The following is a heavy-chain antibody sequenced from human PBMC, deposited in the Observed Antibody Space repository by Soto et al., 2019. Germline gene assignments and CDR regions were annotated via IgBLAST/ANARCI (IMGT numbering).Heavy chain of an antibody. J-gene: IGHJ4*02. CDR1: GFTFSDYY. D-gene: IGHD6-13*01. CDR2: IVIGSDYT. V-gene: IGHV3-11*06. CDR3: ARLRASSWYLGGYLDY. Sequence: QVQLVESGGGLVKPGGSLGLSCTASGFTFSDYYMSWIRQAPGKGLEWVSYIVIGSDYTNYADSVKGRFTISRDNAKNSLYLEMNSLRAEDTAVYYCARLRASSWYLGGYLDYWGQGTLVTVSS.